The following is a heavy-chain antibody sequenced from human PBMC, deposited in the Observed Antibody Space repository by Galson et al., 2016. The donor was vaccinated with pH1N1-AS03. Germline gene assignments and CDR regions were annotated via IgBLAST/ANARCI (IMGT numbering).Heavy chain of an antibody. J-gene: IGHJ4*02. CDR3: ARAFEEYLLRDYSSVFDS. V-gene: IGHV1-18*01. CDR1: GYTFSNYG. CDR2: IKNNNDNT. D-gene: IGHD2/OR15-2a*01. Sequence: KVSCKASGYTFSNYGITWVRQAPGQGLQWMGWIKNNNDNTIYGQNFQGRVTLTTDPSTNTAYMELKNLRSDDTGVYYCARAFEEYLLRDYSSVFDSWGQGTLVTVSS.